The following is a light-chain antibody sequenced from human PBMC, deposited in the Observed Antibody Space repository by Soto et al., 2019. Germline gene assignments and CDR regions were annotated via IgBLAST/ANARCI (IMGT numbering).Light chain of an antibody. Sequence: QSGLTQPASVSGSPGQSITISCTGTSSDVGSYNLVSWYQQHPGKAPKLMIYEVSKRPSGVSNRFSGSKSGNTASLTISGLQAEDEAGYYCCSYAGSLYVFGTGTKVTVL. CDR2: EVS. J-gene: IGLJ1*01. CDR3: CSYAGSLYV. V-gene: IGLV2-23*02. CDR1: SSDVGSYNL.